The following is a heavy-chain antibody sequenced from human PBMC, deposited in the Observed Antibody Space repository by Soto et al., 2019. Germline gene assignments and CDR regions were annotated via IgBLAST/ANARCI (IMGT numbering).Heavy chain of an antibody. D-gene: IGHD5-12*01. J-gene: IGHJ4*02. Sequence: GGSLRLSCAASGFTFSSYGMHWVRQAPGKGLEWVAVIWYDGNEMFYVDSVKGRFTISRDNPKNSLYLQMSSLTAEDTAVYYCARPLFQYGNIVATRGFESWGQGALVTVSS. CDR2: IWYDGNEM. CDR1: GFTFSSYG. CDR3: ARPLFQYGNIVATRGFES. V-gene: IGHV3-33*03.